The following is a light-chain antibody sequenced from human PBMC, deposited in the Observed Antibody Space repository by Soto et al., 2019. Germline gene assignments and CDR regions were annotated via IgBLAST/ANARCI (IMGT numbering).Light chain of an antibody. CDR3: QVWDSSSDHRV. CDR2: YDS. Sequence: SYELTQPPSVSVAPGKTARITCGENNIGSKSVHWYQQKPGQAPVLVIYYDSDRPSGIPERFSGSKSGNTATLTISRVEVGDEADYYCQVWDSSSDHRVFGTGTKLTFL. CDR1: NIGSKS. V-gene: IGLV3-21*04. J-gene: IGLJ1*01.